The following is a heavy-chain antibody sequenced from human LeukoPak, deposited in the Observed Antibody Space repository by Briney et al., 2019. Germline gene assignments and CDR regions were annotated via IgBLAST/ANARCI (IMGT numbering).Heavy chain of an antibody. J-gene: IGHJ4*02. CDR3: ARDRMDTGTYFDY. Sequence: GASVKVSRRSSGYTFTTCGITWVRQAPGQGLEWMGWISTYNGNTNYAQKLQGRVTMTTDTSTSTAYMELRSLRSDDTAMYYCARDRMDTGTYFDYWGQGTLVTVSS. V-gene: IGHV1-18*01. D-gene: IGHD5-18*01. CDR2: ISTYNGNT. CDR1: GYTFTTCG.